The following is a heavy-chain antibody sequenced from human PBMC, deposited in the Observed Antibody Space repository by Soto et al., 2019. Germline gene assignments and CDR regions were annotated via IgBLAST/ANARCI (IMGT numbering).Heavy chain of an antibody. V-gene: IGHV4-59*08. CDR3: ARGYYDFWSGYPYYYYYYMDV. CDR1: GGSISSYY. J-gene: IGHJ6*03. CDR2: IYYSGST. Sequence: PSETLSLTCTVSGGSISSYYWSWIRQPPGKGLEWIGYIYYSGSTNYNPSHKSRVTISVDTSKNQFSLKLSTVTAADTAVYYCARGYYDFWSGYPYYYYYYMDVWGKGTTVTVSS. D-gene: IGHD3-3*01.